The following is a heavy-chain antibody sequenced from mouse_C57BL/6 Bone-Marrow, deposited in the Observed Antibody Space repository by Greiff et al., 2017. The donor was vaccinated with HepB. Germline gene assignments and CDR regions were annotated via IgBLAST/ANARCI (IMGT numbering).Heavy chain of an antibody. CDR2: IDPSDSYT. CDR1: GYTFTSYW. CDR3: ARHYSNDRRDY. J-gene: IGHJ2*01. Sequence: VQLQQPGAELVKPGASVKLSCKASGYTFTSYWMQWVKQRPGQGLEWIGEIDPSDSYTNYNQKFKGKATLTVDTSSSTAYMQLSSLTSEDSAVYYCARHYSNDRRDYWGQGTTLTVSS. V-gene: IGHV1-50*01. D-gene: IGHD2-12*01.